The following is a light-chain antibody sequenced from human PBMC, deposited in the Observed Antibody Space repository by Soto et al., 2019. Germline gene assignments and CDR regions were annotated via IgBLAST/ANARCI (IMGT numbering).Light chain of an antibody. J-gene: IGLJ1*01. CDR3: GSWDSRLSPYV. Sequence: QSVLTQPPSVSAAPGQKVTISCSGSSSNIGGNSVSWYQQLPGTAPKLLIYDDNKRPSGIPDRFSGSKSGTSATLGITGFQTGDEADCYCGSWDSRLSPYVFGTGTKLTVL. CDR1: SSNIGGNS. V-gene: IGLV1-51*01. CDR2: DDN.